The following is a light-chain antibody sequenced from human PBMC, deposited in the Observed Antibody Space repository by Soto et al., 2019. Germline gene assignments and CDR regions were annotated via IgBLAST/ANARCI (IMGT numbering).Light chain of an antibody. Sequence: EIVLTQSPATLSLSPGERATLSCRASQGVSSYLAWYQQKPGQAPRLLIYDASNRATGIPARFSGSGPGTDFTLTISSLEPEDFAVYYCQQRSSGVTFGQGTRLEIK. J-gene: IGKJ5*01. CDR3: QQRSSGVT. V-gene: IGKV3D-11*01. CDR2: DAS. CDR1: QGVSSY.